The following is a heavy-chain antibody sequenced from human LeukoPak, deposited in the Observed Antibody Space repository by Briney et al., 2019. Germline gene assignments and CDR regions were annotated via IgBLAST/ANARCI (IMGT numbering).Heavy chain of an antibody. CDR3: TRDPLTQNDY. D-gene: IGHD1-14*01. CDR1: GFTFSSYW. V-gene: IGHV3-74*01. CDR2: INSDGSST. J-gene: IGHJ4*02. Sequence: GGSLRLSCAAPGFTFSSYWMHWVRQAPGKGLVWVSRINSDGSSTSYADSVKGRFTIYRDNAENSLYLQMNSLRAEDTAVYYCTRDPLTQNDYWGQGTLVTVSS.